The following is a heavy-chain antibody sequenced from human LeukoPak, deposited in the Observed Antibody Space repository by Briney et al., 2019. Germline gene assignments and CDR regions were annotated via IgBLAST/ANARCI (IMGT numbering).Heavy chain of an antibody. Sequence: GASVKVSCKASGGTFSSYAISWVRQAPGQGLEWMGRIIPILGIANYAQKFQGRVTITADKSTSTAYVELSSLRSEDTAVYYCARDRSSWYLGYWGQGTVVTVSS. D-gene: IGHD6-13*01. CDR2: IIPILGIA. J-gene: IGHJ4*02. CDR3: ARDRSSWYLGY. V-gene: IGHV1-69*04. CDR1: GGTFSSYA.